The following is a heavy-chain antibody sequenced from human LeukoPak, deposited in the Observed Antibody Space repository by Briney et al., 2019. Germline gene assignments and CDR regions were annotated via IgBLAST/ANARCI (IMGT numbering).Heavy chain of an antibody. D-gene: IGHD5-12*01. CDR2: MNPNSGNT. CDR3: ALIPRGGYENFLMDV. J-gene: IGHJ6*02. Sequence: ASVKVSCKASGYTFTSYDINWVRQATGQGLEWMGWMNPNSGNTGYAQKFQGRVTMTRNTSISTACMELSSLRSEDTAVYYCALIPRGGYENFLMDVWGQGTTVTVSS. CDR1: GYTFTSYD. V-gene: IGHV1-8*01.